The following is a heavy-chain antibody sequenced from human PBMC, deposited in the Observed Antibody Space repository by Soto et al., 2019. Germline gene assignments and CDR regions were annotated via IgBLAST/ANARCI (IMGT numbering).Heavy chain of an antibody. D-gene: IGHD3-3*01. V-gene: IGHV3-15*07. CDR2: IKSKTDGGTT. Sequence: GGSLRLSCAASGFTSSNAWMNWVRQAPGKGLEWVGRIKSKTDGGTTDYAAPVKGRFTISRDDSKNTLYLQMNSLKTEDTAVYYCTTDRVPLYDFWSGSKKRHYYYGMDVWGQGTTVTVSS. CDR1: GFTSSNAW. CDR3: TTDRVPLYDFWSGSKKRHYYYGMDV. J-gene: IGHJ6*02.